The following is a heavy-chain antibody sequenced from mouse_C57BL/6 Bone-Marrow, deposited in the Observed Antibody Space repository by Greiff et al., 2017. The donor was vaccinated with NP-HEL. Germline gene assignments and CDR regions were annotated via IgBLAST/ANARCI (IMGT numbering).Heavy chain of an antibody. V-gene: IGHV1-81*01. CDR1: GYTFTSYG. CDR2: IYPRSGNT. J-gene: IGHJ4*01. Sequence: VQLQQSGAELARPGASVKLSCKASGYTFTSYGISWVKQRTGQGLEWIGEIYPRSGNTYYNEKFKGKATLTADKSSSTAYMELRSLTYEDSAVYFCARDRLDAMDYWGQGTSVTVSS. CDR3: ARDRLDAMDY. D-gene: IGHD2-14*01.